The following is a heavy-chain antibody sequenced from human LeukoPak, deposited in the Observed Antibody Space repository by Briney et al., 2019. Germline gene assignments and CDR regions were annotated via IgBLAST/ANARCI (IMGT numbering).Heavy chain of an antibody. D-gene: IGHD6-19*01. CDR3: ARPLYSSGWYALDY. CDR1: GGSMSSYC. J-gene: IGHJ4*02. V-gene: IGHV4-59*01. Sequence: PSETLSLTCTVSGGSMSSYCWSWIRQPPGKGLEWIGYIYYSGSTNYNPSLKSRVTISVDTSKNQFSLKLSSVTAADTAVYYCARPLYSSGWYALDYWGQGTLVTVSS. CDR2: IYYSGST.